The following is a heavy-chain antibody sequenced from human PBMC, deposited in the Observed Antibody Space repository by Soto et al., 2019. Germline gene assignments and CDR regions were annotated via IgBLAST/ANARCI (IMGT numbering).Heavy chain of an antibody. J-gene: IGHJ5*02. V-gene: IGHV3-74*01. CDR3: ARDDGTGTYYTPS. CDR1: GLTFSSYW. CDR2: IKRDGSDT. D-gene: IGHD3-10*01. Sequence: EEQLVESGGGLVQPGGSLRLSCAASGLTFSSYWRHWVRQAPGKGLVWVSRIKRDGSDTSYAGSVKGRFTISRDNAKSILYLQMNSLRAEDTAVYYCARDDGTGTYYTPSWGQGTLVTVSS.